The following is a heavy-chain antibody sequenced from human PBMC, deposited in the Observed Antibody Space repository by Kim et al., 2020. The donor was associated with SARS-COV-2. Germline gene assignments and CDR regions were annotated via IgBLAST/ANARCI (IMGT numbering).Heavy chain of an antibody. V-gene: IGHV3-21*01. Sequence: YYADSVKGRFTISRDNAKNSLYLQMNSLRAEDTAVYYCARSPSAGYGMDVWGQGTTVTVSS. J-gene: IGHJ6*02. CDR3: ARSPSAGYGMDV.